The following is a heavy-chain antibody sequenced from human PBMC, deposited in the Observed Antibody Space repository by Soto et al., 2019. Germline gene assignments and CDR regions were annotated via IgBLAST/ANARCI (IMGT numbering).Heavy chain of an antibody. CDR3: ARAGGSGGFMDV. CDR2: IKQDGSDT. D-gene: IGHD2-15*01. J-gene: IGHJ6*04. CDR1: GFSFSSYW. Sequence: EVQVVESGGGLVQPGGSLRLSCAASGFSFSSYWMSWVRQAPGKGPEWVANIKQDGSDTYYVDSVKGRFTISRDNARNSLSLQMNSLRSEDTAVYFCARAGGSGGFMDVWCKGTTVTVSS. V-gene: IGHV3-7*01.